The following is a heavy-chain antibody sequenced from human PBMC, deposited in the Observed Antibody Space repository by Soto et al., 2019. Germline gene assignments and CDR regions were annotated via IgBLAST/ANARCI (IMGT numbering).Heavy chain of an antibody. J-gene: IGHJ6*02. V-gene: IGHV4-59*01. Sequence: SETLSLTCTVSGGSISSYYWSWIRQPPGKGLEWIGYIYHSGSTKYNPSLKSRVTISVDTSKNQISLKLTTVNAADMAVYYCSRLGDFWSGYRMDVWGQGTTVTVSS. CDR3: SRLGDFWSGYRMDV. D-gene: IGHD3-3*01. CDR2: IYHSGST. CDR1: GGSISSYY.